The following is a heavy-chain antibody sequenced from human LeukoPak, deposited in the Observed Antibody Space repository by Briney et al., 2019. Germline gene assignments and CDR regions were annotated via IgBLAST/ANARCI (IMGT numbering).Heavy chain of an antibody. V-gene: IGHV1-46*01. J-gene: IGHJ5*02. CDR3: ARGCSSTSCRYNWFDP. D-gene: IGHD2-2*01. CDR1: GYTFTSYY. Sequence: ASVKVYCKASGYTFTSYYMHWVRQAPGQGLEWMGIINPSGGSTSYAQKFQGRVTMTRDTSTSTVYMELSSLRSEDTAVYYCARGCSSTSCRYNWFDPWGQGTLVTVSS. CDR2: INPSGGST.